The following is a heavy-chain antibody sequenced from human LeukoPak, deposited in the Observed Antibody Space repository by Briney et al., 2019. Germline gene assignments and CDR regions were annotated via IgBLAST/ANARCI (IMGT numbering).Heavy chain of an antibody. J-gene: IGHJ5*02. D-gene: IGHD6-13*01. CDR2: ITGNGGST. CDR3: ARGVGTSWYSRFDP. V-gene: IGHV3-64*02. Sequence: PGGSLRLSCVASGFIFSDFAMHWVRQAPGRGLEYVSAITGNGGSTYYADSMKGRFTISRDNSRDTLYLQMGSLRAEDMAVYYCARGVGTSWYSRFDPWGQGTLVTVSS. CDR1: GFIFSDFA.